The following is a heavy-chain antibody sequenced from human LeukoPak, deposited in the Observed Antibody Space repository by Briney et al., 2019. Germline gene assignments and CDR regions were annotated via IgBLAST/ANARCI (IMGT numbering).Heavy chain of an antibody. V-gene: IGHV4-59*01. CDR2: IYYSGST. Sequence: SETLSLTCTVSGGSISSYYWSWIRQPPGKGLEWIGYIYYSGSTNYNPSLKNRVTISVDTSKNQFSLKLSSVTPADTAVYYCARDNGGCSGGSCYPFDYWGQGTLVTVSS. CDR1: GGSISSYY. D-gene: IGHD2-15*01. J-gene: IGHJ4*02. CDR3: ARDNGGCSGGSCYPFDY.